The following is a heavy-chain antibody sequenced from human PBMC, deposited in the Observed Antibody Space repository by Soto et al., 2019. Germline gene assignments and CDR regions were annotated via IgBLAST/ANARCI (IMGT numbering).Heavy chain of an antibody. V-gene: IGHV3-30*18. J-gene: IGHJ5*02. D-gene: IGHD1-26*01. CDR2: ISYDGSNQ. CDR3: AKDLFSGGSYPNWFDP. Sequence: GGSLRLSCEASGFSFRSYGLHWVRQAPDKGLEWIGLISYDGSNQFYADSVRGRFTISRDNSNNTLYLQMTSLRGEDTAVYYCAKDLFSGGSYPNWFDPWVHGTLVTVSS. CDR1: GFSFRSYG.